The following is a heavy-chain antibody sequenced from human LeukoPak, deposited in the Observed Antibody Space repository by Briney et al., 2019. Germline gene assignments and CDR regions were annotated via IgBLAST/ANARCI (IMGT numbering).Heavy chain of an antibody. D-gene: IGHD3-22*01. CDR3: AELGITMIWGV. CDR1: GFTFGSYE. CDR2: ISSSGSTI. J-gene: IGHJ6*04. Sequence: GGCLRLSCAASGFTFGSYEMKWVSQALGKGREGVSYISSSGSTIYSADSVKGRFTISRDNAKNSLYLQMNSLRAEDTAVYYCAELGITMIWGVWGKGTTVTISS. V-gene: IGHV3-48*03.